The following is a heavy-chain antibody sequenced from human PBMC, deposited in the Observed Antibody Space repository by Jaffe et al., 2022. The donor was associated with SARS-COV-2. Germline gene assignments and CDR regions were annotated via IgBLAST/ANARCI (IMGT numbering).Heavy chain of an antibody. Sequence: EVQLVESGGGLVQPGGSLKLSCAASGFTFSGSAMHWVRQASGKGLEWVGRIRSKANSYATAYAASVKGRFTISRDDSKNTAYLQMNSLKTEDTAVYYCTRRTLDCSGGSCYSSDYWGQGTLVTVSS. CDR1: GFTFSGSA. V-gene: IGHV3-73*01. J-gene: IGHJ4*02. D-gene: IGHD2-15*01. CDR3: TRRTLDCSGGSCYSSDY. CDR2: IRSKANSYAT.